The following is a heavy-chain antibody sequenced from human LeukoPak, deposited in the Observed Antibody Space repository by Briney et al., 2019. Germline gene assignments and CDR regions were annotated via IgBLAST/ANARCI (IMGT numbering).Heavy chain of an antibody. D-gene: IGHD6-13*01. J-gene: IGHJ4*02. Sequence: EASVKVSCKASGYTFTSYGISWVRQAPGQGLEWMGWISAYNGNTNYAQKLQGRVTMTTDTSTSTAYMELSSVTAADTAVYYCARDSFSSSWYVLDYWGQGTLVTVSS. V-gene: IGHV1-18*01. CDR3: ARDSFSSSWYVLDY. CDR2: ISAYNGNT. CDR1: GYTFTSYG.